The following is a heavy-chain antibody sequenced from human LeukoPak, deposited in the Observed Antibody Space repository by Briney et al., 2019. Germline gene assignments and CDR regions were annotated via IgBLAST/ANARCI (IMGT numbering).Heavy chain of an antibody. Sequence: ASVKVSCKASGYTFTGYYTHWVRQAPGQGLEWMGWINPNSGGTNHAQKFQGRVTMTRDTSISTAYMELSRLRSDDTAVYYCARHDYGTRQLDYWGQGTLVTVSS. J-gene: IGHJ4*02. CDR3: ARHDYGTRQLDY. CDR2: INPNSGGT. CDR1: GYTFTGYY. D-gene: IGHD4-17*01. V-gene: IGHV1-2*02.